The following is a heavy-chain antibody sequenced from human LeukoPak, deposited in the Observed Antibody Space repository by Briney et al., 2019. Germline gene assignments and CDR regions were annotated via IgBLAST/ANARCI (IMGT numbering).Heavy chain of an antibody. CDR3: AKAMRNIRGHSYYFDY. CDR2: INTDGSST. CDR1: GFTFSSYW. V-gene: IGHV3-74*01. Sequence: GGSLRLSCAASGFTFSSYWMHWVRQAPGKGLVWVSRINTDGSSTSYADSVKGRFTISRDNAKNTLYLQMNSLRAEDTAVYYCAKAMRNIRGHSYYFDYWGQGTLVTVSS. J-gene: IGHJ4*02. D-gene: IGHD3-10*01.